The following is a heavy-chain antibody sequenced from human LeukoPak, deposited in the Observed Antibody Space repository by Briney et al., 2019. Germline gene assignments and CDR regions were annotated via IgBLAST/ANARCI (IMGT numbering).Heavy chain of an antibody. CDR3: ARDRGIAD. V-gene: IGHV3-21*01. CDR2: ISSSSYI. J-gene: IGHJ4*02. D-gene: IGHD3-10*01. CDR1: GFNFNSYT. Sequence: PGGSLRLSCAASGFNFNSYTMNWVRQAPGKGLEWVSSISSSSYIYYADSVKGRFTISRDNAKNSLYLQMNSLRAEDTAVYYCARDRGIADWGQGTLVTVSS.